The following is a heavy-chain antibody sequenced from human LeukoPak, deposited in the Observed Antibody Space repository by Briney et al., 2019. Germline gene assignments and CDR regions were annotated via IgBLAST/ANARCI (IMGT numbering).Heavy chain of an antibody. J-gene: IGHJ4*02. V-gene: IGHV3-30*18. Sequence: GGSLRLSCAASGFTFSDYYMSWIRQAPGKGLEWVAVISYDGSNKYYADSVKGRFTISRDNSKNTLYLQMNSLRAEDTAVYYCAKARVIYYDSTYYFDYWGQGTLVTVSS. CDR2: ISYDGSNK. D-gene: IGHD3-22*01. CDR3: AKARVIYYDSTYYFDY. CDR1: GFTFSDYY.